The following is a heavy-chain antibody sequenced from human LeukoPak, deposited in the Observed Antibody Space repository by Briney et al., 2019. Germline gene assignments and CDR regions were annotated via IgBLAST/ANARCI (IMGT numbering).Heavy chain of an antibody. Sequence: SETLSLTCTVSGGSISSSSYYWGWIRQPPGKGLEWIGSIYYSGTTYYNPSLKSRVTISVDTSKNQFSLKLSSVTAADTAVYYCARNYYDILTGLLDVRYFDYWGQGTLVTVSS. V-gene: IGHV4-39*07. J-gene: IGHJ4*02. D-gene: IGHD3-9*01. CDR1: GGSISSSSYY. CDR2: IYYSGTT. CDR3: ARNYYDILTGLLDVRYFDY.